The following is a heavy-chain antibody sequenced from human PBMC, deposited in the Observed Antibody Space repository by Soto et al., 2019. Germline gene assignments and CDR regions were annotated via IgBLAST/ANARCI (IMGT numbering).Heavy chain of an antibody. V-gene: IGHV1-18*01. Sequence: QVQLVQSGAEVKKPGASVKVSCKASGYTFTSYFITWVRQAPGQGLEWMGWISAYNGNTNYAQKLQGRVTMTTDTTASTAYMKMRSLGSDDSAVYYCARQHYYSGMDVWGQGTTVTVSS. CDR2: ISAYNGNT. CDR3: ARQHYYSGMDV. CDR1: GYTFTSYF. J-gene: IGHJ6*02.